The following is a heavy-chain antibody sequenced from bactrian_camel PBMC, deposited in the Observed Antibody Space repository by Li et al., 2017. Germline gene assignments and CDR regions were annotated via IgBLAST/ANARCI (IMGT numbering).Heavy chain of an antibody. Sequence: VQLVESGGGSVQAGGSLRLSCAASGDTYCMYDMAWYRQAPGKEREGVAAIGGGGGRTYYADSVRGRFTISRDNAKNTVYLQMNSLQPEDTAVYYCVRDSGKAFWGQGTQVTVS. D-gene: IGHD1*01. V-gene: IGHV3S40*01. CDR2: IGGGGGRT. CDR3: VRDSGKAF. J-gene: IGHJ4*01. CDR1: GDTYCMYD.